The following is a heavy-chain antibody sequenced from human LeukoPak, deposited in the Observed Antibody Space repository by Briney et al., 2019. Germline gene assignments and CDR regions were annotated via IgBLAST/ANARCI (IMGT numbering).Heavy chain of an antibody. CDR1: GYTFTSYG. CDR2: ISAYNGNT. J-gene: IGHJ6*02. D-gene: IGHD3-10*01. V-gene: IGHV1-18*01. Sequence: GASVKVSCKASGYTFTSYGISWVRQAPGQGLEWMGWISAYNGNTNYAQKLQGRVTMTTDTSTSTAYMELRSLRSDDTAVYYCARDCDYYGSGSYYNFNGMDVWGQGTTVTVSS. CDR3: ARDCDYYGSGSYYNFNGMDV.